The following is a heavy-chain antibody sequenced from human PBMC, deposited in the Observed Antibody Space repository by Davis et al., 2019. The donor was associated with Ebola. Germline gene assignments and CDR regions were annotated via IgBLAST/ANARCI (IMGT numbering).Heavy chain of an antibody. V-gene: IGHV6-1*01. CDR2: TYYRSKWFV. CDR1: GDSVSSHTAA. Sequence: SQTLSLTCAISGDSVSSHTAAWNWIRQYPSRGLAWLGRTYYRSKWFVDYAVSVKSRMTINSDTSKNQFSLQLSSVTPEDTAVYYCARDPPYDQGYDYWGQGILVTVSS. D-gene: IGHD3-22*01. J-gene: IGHJ4*02. CDR3: ARDPPYDQGYDY.